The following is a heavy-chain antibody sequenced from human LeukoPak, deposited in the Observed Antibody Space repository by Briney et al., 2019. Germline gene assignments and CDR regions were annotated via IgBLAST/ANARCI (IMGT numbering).Heavy chain of an antibody. V-gene: IGHV1-2*02. CDR2: ISPNSGGT. CDR3: ARGSDYDILTGYYRNYYYYMDV. Sequence: ASVKVSCKASGYTFTGYYMHWVRQAPGQGLEWMGWISPNSGGTNYAQKFQGRVTMTRDTSISTAYMELSRLRSDDTAVYYCARGSDYDILTGYYRNYYYYMDVWGKGTTVTVSS. J-gene: IGHJ6*03. CDR1: GYTFTGYY. D-gene: IGHD3-9*01.